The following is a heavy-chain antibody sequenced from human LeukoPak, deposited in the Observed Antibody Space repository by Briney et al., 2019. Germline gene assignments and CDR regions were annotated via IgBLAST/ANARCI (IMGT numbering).Heavy chain of an antibody. J-gene: IGHJ4*02. V-gene: IGHV3-49*03. Sequence: GGSLRLSCTASGFTFGDYAMSWFRQAPGKGLEWVGFIRSKAYGGTTEYAASVKGRFTISRDDSKSIAYLQMNSLKTEDTAVYYCARDRGMYYYGSGSVNYWGQGTLVTVSS. CDR1: GFTFGDYA. CDR2: IRSKAYGGTT. CDR3: ARDRGMYYYGSGSVNY. D-gene: IGHD3-10*01.